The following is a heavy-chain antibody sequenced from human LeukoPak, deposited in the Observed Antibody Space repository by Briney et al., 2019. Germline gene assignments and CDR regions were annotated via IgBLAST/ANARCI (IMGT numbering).Heavy chain of an antibody. CDR3: ARCSGDTCYSRPPDY. V-gene: IGHV3-23*01. Sequence: GGSLRLSCAASGFTFSSYGMSWARQAPGKGLEWVSAITDSGASTYYTDPVKGRFTISRDNSENTLYLQMNSLRAEDTAVYYCARCSGDTCYSRPPDYWGQGALVTVSS. CDR1: GFTFSSYG. D-gene: IGHD2-15*01. J-gene: IGHJ4*02. CDR2: ITDSGAST.